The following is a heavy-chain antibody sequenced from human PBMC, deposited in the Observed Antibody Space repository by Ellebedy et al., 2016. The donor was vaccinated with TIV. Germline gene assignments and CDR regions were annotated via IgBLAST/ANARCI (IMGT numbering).Heavy chain of an antibody. CDR2: ISYDGSNK. V-gene: IGHV3-30-3*01. J-gene: IGHJ4*02. CDR1: GFTFSSYA. CDR3: ARDRDRLTGGLGY. D-gene: IGHD7-27*01. Sequence: GESLKISCAASGFTFSSYAMHWVRQAPGKGLEWVAVISYDGSNKFYADSVKGRFTISRDNSKNTLYLQMNNLRLADTAVYYCARDRDRLTGGLGYWGQGTLVTVSS.